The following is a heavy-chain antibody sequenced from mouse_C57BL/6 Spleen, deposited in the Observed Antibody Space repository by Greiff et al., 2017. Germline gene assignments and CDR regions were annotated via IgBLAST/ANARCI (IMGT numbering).Heavy chain of an antibody. CDR1: GFSLTSYG. D-gene: IGHD4-1*01. J-gene: IGHJ4*01. V-gene: IGHV2-2*01. CDR3: ARLTGLYYAMDY. Sequence: VQLQQSGPGLVQPSQSLSITCTVSGFSLTSYGVHWVRQSPGKGLEWLGVIWSGGSTDYNAAFISRLSISKDNSKSQVFFKMNSLQADDTAIYYCARLTGLYYAMDYWGQGTSVTVSS. CDR2: IWSGGST.